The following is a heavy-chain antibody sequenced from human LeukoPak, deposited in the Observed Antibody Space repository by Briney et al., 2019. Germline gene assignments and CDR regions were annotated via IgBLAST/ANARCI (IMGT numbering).Heavy chain of an antibody. J-gene: IGHJ4*02. CDR3: ATYDSWSGYNIAY. CDR2: INRDGSEK. V-gene: IGHV3-7*03. Sequence: GSLRLSCVDSGITFSKYWMSWVRQAPGKGLEWMTNINRDGSEKNYVDSVKGRFTITRDNAENPLYLQMNSLKVEDTAICYCATYDSWSGYNIAYWGQGTLVTVSS. D-gene: IGHD3-3*01. CDR1: GITFSKYW.